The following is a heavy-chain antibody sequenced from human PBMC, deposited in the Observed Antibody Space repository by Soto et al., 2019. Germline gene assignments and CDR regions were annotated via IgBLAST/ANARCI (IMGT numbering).Heavy chain of an antibody. V-gene: IGHV5-51*01. CDR1: GYSFTSYW. D-gene: IGHD6-13*01. Sequence: PGESLKISCKGSGYSFTSYWIGWVRQMPGKGLEWMGIIYPGDSDTRYSPSFQGQVTISADKSISTAYLQWSSLKASDTAMYYCAIPPPQNRIAAAGSDYWGQGTLVTVSS. CDR3: AIPPPQNRIAAAGSDY. CDR2: IYPGDSDT. J-gene: IGHJ4*02.